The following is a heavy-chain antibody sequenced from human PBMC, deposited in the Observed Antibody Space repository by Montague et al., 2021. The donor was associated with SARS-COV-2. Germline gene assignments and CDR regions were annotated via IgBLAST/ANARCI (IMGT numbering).Heavy chain of an antibody. CDR3: ATLTQSNGDF. Sequence: SETLSLTCTVSSDSINSYYWGRIRQPPGKRLEWLGYVYSSGTTNYNPSLNSRIAISVDTSKNQFSLRLDSVTAADTAIYYCATLTQSNGDFWGQGDLVTV. CDR2: VYSSGTT. CDR1: SDSINSYY. V-gene: IGHV4-4*08. J-gene: IGHJ4*02. D-gene: IGHD4/OR15-4a*01.